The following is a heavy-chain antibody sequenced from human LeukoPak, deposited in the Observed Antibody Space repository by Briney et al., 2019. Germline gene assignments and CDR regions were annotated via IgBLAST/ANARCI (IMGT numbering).Heavy chain of an antibody. Sequence: SETLSLTCTVSGCSISSYYWSWIRQPPGRGLQWIGDIYYSGSTNYNPSLKSRVTISVDTSKNQFSLRLTSVTAADTAVYYCAREGMAVGFARFPIFNYWGQGTLVTVSS. CDR3: AREGMAVGFARFPIFNY. V-gene: IGHV4-59*01. J-gene: IGHJ4*02. D-gene: IGHD6-19*01. CDR1: GCSISSYY. CDR2: IYYSGST.